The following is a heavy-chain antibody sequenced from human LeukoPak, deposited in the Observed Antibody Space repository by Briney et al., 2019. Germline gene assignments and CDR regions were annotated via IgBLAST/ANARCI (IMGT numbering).Heavy chain of an antibody. J-gene: IGHJ5*02. Sequence: ASMKVSCKASGFTFSIYFLHWVRQAPGQGLEYMGRINPNNGDTNYAQKFQGRVTMTRDTATDTAYLELSRLTSGDTAVYYCTRTHIPYCAGKSCYTFDPWGQGTLVTVSS. D-gene: IGHD2-21*01. CDR3: TRTHIPYCAGKSCYTFDP. CDR1: GFTFSIYF. CDR2: INPNNGDT. V-gene: IGHV1-2*06.